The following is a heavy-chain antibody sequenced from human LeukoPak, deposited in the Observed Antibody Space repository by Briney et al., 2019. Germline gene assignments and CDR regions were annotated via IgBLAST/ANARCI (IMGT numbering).Heavy chain of an antibody. V-gene: IGHV4-34*01. CDR1: GGSFSGYY. CDR3: ARTTLRYFDWRLDY. D-gene: IGHD3-9*01. CDR2: INHSGST. Sequence: SETLSLTCAVYGGSFSGYYWSWIRQPPGKGLEWIGEINHSGSTNYNPSLKSRVTISVDTSKNQFSLKLSSVTAADTAVYYCARTTLRYFDWRLDYWGQGTLVTVSS. J-gene: IGHJ4*02.